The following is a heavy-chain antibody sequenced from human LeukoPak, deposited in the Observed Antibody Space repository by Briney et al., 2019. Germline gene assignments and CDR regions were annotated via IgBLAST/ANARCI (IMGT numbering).Heavy chain of an antibody. CDR1: GFTFDDYA. D-gene: IGHD2-2*02. Sequence: GRSLRLSCAASGFTFDDYAMHWVRQAPGKGLEWVSGISWNSGSIGYADSVKGRFTISRDNAKNSLYLQMNSLRAEDTALYYCAKDPFRYCSSTSCYTGMDVWGQGTTVTASS. CDR2: ISWNSGSI. CDR3: AKDPFRYCSSTSCYTGMDV. V-gene: IGHV3-9*01. J-gene: IGHJ6*02.